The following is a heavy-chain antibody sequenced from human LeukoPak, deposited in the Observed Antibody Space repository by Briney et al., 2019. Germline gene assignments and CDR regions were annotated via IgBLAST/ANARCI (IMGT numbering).Heavy chain of an antibody. CDR3: AKGDYYDVLTGRQNWFGP. CDR1: GFTFSSYG. CDR2: ISYDGSKR. Sequence: GRSLRLSCAASGFTFSSYGMHWVRQAPGKGLEWVAVISYDGSKRYYADSVKGRFTVSRDNSKNTLYLQMSGLRVEDTAVYYCAKGDYYDVLTGRQNWFGPWGQGTLVTVSS. V-gene: IGHV3-30*18. J-gene: IGHJ5*02. D-gene: IGHD3-9*01.